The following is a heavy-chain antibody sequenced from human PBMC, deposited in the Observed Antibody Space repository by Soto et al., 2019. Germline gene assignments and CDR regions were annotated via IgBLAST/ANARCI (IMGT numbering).Heavy chain of an antibody. CDR1: GFTLTTYS. J-gene: IGHJ4*02. D-gene: IGHD2-8*01. CDR3: ARYCNNSDCRHLYYFDY. CDR2: INKNGFTI. Sequence: LRLSCAVSGFTLTTYSMNWVRQAPWKGLEWISFINKNGFTIYYADSVKGRFTISRDYAKNSLYLQMDSLRHEDTAVYYCARYCNNSDCRHLYYFDYWGLGTLVTVSS. V-gene: IGHV3-48*02.